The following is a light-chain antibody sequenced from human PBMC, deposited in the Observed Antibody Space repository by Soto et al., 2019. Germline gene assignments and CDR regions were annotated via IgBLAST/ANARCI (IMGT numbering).Light chain of an antibody. CDR2: GAS. CDR1: QSVTSSY. CDR3: QQYGSSPIT. J-gene: IGKJ5*01. V-gene: IGKV3-20*01. Sequence: EIVLTQSPGTLSLSPGERATLSCRASQSVTSSYLAWYQQKPGQAPRLLIYGASSRAPGIPDRFSGSGSGTDFTLTISSLEPEDFAVYYCQQYGSSPITFGQGTRLEIK.